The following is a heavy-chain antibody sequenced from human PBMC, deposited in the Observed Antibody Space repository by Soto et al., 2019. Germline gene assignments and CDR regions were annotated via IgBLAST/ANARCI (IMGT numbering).Heavy chain of an antibody. CDR2: INHSGST. CDR1: GGSFSGYY. Sequence: PSETLSLTCAVYGGSFSGYYLSWIRQPPGKGLEWIGEINHSGSTNYNPSLKSRVTISVDTSKNQFSLKLSSVTAADTAVYYCAREDGYCSGGSCLSFDYWGQGTLVTVSS. D-gene: IGHD2-15*01. CDR3: AREDGYCSGGSCLSFDY. V-gene: IGHV4-34*01. J-gene: IGHJ4*02.